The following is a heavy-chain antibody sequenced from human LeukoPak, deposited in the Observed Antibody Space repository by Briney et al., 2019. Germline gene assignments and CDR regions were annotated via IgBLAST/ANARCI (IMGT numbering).Heavy chain of an antibody. D-gene: IGHD2-2*01. Sequence: SETLSLTCAVYGGSFSGYYWSWIRQPPGKGLEWIGEINHSESTNYNPSLKSRVTISVDMSKNQFSLKLSPVTAADTAVYYCARGPPAKPGTGYYYGMDVWGQGTTVTVSS. CDR2: INHSEST. CDR1: GGSFSGYY. CDR3: ARGPPAKPGTGYYYGMDV. V-gene: IGHV4-34*01. J-gene: IGHJ6*02.